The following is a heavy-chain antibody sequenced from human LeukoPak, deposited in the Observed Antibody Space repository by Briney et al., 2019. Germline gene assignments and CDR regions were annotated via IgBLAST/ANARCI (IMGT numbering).Heavy chain of an antibody. D-gene: IGHD3-10*01. J-gene: IGHJ5*02. CDR1: GGSISSGSYY. Sequence: PSETLSLTCTVSGGSISSGSYYWSWIRQPAGKGLEWIGRIYTSGSTNYNPSLKSRVAISVDTSKNQFSLKLSSVTAADTAVYYCARAFYGSGRARFDPWGQGTLVTVSS. CDR2: IYTSGST. CDR3: ARAFYGSGRARFDP. V-gene: IGHV4-61*02.